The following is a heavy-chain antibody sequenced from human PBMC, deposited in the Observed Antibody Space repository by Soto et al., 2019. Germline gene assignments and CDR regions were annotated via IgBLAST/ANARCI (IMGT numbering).Heavy chain of an antibody. J-gene: IGHJ4*02. V-gene: IGHV1-3*01. CDR1: GYTFSKYA. CDR3: ARPGYDASLDF. Sequence: ASVKVSCKASGYTFSKYAVHWVRQAPGQRLEWMGWIHAGNGETKYSQNFQGRVTITRDKSATTTYMELSTLTSEDTAVYHCARPGYDASLDFWGQGALVTVSS. CDR2: IHAGNGET. D-gene: IGHD5-12*01.